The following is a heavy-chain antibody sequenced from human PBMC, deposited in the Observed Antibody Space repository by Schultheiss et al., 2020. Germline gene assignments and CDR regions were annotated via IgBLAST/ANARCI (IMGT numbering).Heavy chain of an antibody. CDR1: GFTFSSYG. CDR2: ISYDGSNK. CDR3: ARDLKYCSGGSCLYYYYGMDV. D-gene: IGHD2-15*01. V-gene: IGHV3-30*03. Sequence: GESLRLSCAASGFTFSSYGMHWVRQAPGKGLEWVAVISYDGSNKYYADSVKGRFTISRDNSKNTLYLQMNSLRAEDTAVYYCARDLKYCSGGSCLYYYYGMDVWGKGTTVTVSS. J-gene: IGHJ6*04.